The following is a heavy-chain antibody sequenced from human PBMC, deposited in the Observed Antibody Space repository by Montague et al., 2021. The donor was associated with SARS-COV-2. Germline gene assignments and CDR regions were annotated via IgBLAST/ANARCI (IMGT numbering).Heavy chain of an antibody. CDR3: ARGRMGIVYKLFDS. J-gene: IGHJ4*02. V-gene: IGHV4-34*12. CDR1: GESFSGYY. Sequence: SETLSLTCAVYGESFSGYYWSWIRKSQAPGLEWISEIIVCGTTNYYWTLKIRVTISVDTSKNQFSFNLSLGTAADTAMYYCARGRMGIVYKLFDSWGQGTLVTVSS. CDR2: IIVCGTT. D-gene: IGHD5/OR15-5a*01.